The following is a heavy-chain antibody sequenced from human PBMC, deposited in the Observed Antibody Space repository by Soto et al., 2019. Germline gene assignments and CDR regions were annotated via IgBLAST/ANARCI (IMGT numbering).Heavy chain of an antibody. CDR1: GYTFTGDY. Sequence: ASVKVSCKASGYTFTGDYMHWVRQDPGQGLEWMGWLNPNSGGINYAQRFQGRVTVTRDTSISTAYMELSRLRPDEKAVYYRASEVDFARAGTDWFDPWGQGPLVTVS. V-gene: IGHV1-2*02. J-gene: IGHJ5*02. D-gene: IGHD6-19*01. CDR3: ASEVDFARAGTDWFDP. CDR2: LNPNSGGI.